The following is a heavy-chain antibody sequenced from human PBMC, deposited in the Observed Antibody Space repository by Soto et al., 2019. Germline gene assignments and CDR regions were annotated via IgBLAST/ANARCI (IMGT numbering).Heavy chain of an antibody. Sequence: EVQILESGGDLIQPGGSLRLSCVAAGFTFSSYALSWVRQSPGQGLEWVSGISSGGTNTYYTHSVKGRFTVSRDDFKNTLYLQLDSLRAEDTAIYYCVTVVYEIGGYYYDVFDHWGQGTRVTVS. V-gene: IGHV3-23*01. CDR3: VTVVYEIGGYYYDVFDH. CDR1: GFTFSSYA. J-gene: IGHJ4*02. CDR2: ISSGGTNT. D-gene: IGHD3-22*01.